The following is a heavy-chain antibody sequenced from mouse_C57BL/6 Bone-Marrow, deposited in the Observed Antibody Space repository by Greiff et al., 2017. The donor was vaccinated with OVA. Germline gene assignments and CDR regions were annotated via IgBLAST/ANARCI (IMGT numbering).Heavy chain of an antibody. CDR3: AREDGYYGNYLLDY. V-gene: IGHV5-4*01. D-gene: IGHD2-1*01. J-gene: IGHJ2*01. Sequence: EVQGVESGGGLVKPGGSLKLSCAASGFTFSSYAMSWVRQTPEKRLEWVATISDGGSYTYYPDNVKGRFTISRDNAKNNLYLQMSHLKSEDTAMYYGAREDGYYGNYLLDYWGQGTTLTVSA. CDR2: ISDGGSYT. CDR1: GFTFSSYA.